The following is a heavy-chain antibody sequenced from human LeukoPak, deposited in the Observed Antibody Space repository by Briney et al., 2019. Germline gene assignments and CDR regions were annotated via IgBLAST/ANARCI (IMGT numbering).Heavy chain of an antibody. CDR2: ISGSGGTP. CDR1: GFRFSGYA. V-gene: IGHV3-23*01. D-gene: IGHD3-3*01. CDR3: AKVIYDFWSGYFDY. J-gene: IGHJ4*02. Sequence: GGSLRLSCAASGFRFSGYAMNRVRQAPGKGLEWVSAISGSGGTPYYADSVRGRFTISRDNSRSTVYLQMNSLRAEDTAVYYCAKVIYDFWSGYFDYWGQGSLVAVSS.